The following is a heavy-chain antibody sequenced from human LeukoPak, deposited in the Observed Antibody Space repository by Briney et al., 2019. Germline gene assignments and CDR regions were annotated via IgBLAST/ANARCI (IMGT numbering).Heavy chain of an antibody. V-gene: IGHV4-39*07. J-gene: IGHJ4*02. CDR3: ARDVVAARGSFDY. CDR1: GGSISSSSYY. CDR2: IYYSGST. Sequence: PSETLSLTCTVSGGSISSSSYYWGWIRQPPGKGLEWIRSIYYSGSTYYNPSLKSRVTISVDTSKNQFSLKLSSVTAADTAVYYCARDVVAARGSFDYWGQGTLVTVSS. D-gene: IGHD2-2*01.